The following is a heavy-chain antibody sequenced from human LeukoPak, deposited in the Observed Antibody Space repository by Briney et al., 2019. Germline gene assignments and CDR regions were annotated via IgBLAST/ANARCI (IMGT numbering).Heavy chain of an antibody. J-gene: IGHJ5*02. CDR2: IYHSGST. V-gene: IGHV4-38-2*02. D-gene: IGHD2-2*01. Sequence: TSETLSLTCTASGYSISSGYYWGWIRQPPGKGLEWIGSIYHSGSTYYNPSLKSRVTISVDTSKNQFSLKLSSVTAADTAVYYCARDLPKVVPAAIDWFDPWGQGTLVTVSS. CDR3: ARDLPKVVPAAIDWFDP. CDR1: GYSISSGYY.